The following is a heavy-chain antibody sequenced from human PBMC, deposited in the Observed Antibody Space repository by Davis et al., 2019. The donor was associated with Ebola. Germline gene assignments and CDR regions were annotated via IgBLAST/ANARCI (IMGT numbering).Heavy chain of an antibody. D-gene: IGHD4-17*01. CDR3: ARERGDYEYVHFDY. Sequence: SVKVSCKASGGTFSSYAISWVRQAPGQGLEWMGGIIPIFGTANYAQKFQGRVTITADKSTNTAYMELSSLRSEDTAVYYCARERGDYEYVHFDYWGQGTLVTVSS. J-gene: IGHJ4*02. CDR1: GGTFSSYA. V-gene: IGHV1-69*06. CDR2: IIPIFGTA.